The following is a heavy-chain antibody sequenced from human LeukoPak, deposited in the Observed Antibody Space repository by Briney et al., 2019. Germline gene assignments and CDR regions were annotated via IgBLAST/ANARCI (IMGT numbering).Heavy chain of an antibody. D-gene: IGHD6-19*01. CDR3: ARAVAGTVWYFDY. CDR1: GGTFSSYA. V-gene: IGHV1-69*04. CDR2: IIPILGIA. Sequence: ASVKVSCKASGGTFSSYAISWVRQAPGQGLEWMGRIIPILGIANYAQKFQGRVTITADKSTSTAYMELSSLRSEDTAVYYCARAVAGTVWYFDYWGQGALVTVSS. J-gene: IGHJ4*02.